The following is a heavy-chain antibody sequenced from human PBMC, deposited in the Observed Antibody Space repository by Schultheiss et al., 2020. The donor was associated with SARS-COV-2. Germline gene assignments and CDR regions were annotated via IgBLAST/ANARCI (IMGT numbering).Heavy chain of an antibody. Sequence: GGSLRLSCAASGFTFDDYGMSWVRQAPGKGLEWVSGINWNGGSTGYADSVKGRFTISRDNSKNTLYLQMNSLRAEDTAVYYCAKDAGGTMIVVVIADYFDYWGQGTLVTVSS. V-gene: IGHV3-20*04. CDR1: GFTFDDYG. CDR2: INWNGGST. CDR3: AKDAGGTMIVVVIADYFDY. D-gene: IGHD3-22*01. J-gene: IGHJ4*02.